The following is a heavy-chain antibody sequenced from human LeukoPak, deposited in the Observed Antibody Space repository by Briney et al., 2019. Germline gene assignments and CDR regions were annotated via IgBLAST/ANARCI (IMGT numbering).Heavy chain of an antibody. J-gene: IGHJ6*03. Sequence: PSETLSLTCAVYGGSFNDYFWTWIRQPPGKGLGWIGEVYNGGSTNYNPSLKSRVIISVDTSKNQFSLRLSSVTAADTAVYYCARGRLGSVVFEGYYYFMDVWGKGTTVTVSS. V-gene: IGHV4-34*01. CDR3: ARGRLGSVVFEGYYYFMDV. CDR1: GGSFNDYF. D-gene: IGHD3-22*01. CDR2: VYNGGST.